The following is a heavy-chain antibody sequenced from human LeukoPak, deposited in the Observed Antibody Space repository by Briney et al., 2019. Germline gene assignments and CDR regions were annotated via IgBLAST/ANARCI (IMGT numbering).Heavy chain of an antibody. CDR3: AKDRVLRYFDWLFDLDY. J-gene: IGHJ4*02. CDR1: GFTFSSNA. CDR2: ISYDGSNK. Sequence: GGSLRLSCAASGFTFSSNAMHWVRQAPGKGLEWVAVISYDGSNKYYADSVKGRFTISRDKSKNTLYLQMNSLRAEDTAVYYCAKDRVLRYFDWLFDLDYWGQGTLVTVSS. D-gene: IGHD3-9*01. V-gene: IGHV3-30*04.